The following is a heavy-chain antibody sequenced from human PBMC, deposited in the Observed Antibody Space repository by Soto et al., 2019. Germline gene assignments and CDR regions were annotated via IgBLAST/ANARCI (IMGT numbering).Heavy chain of an antibody. D-gene: IGHD1-26*01. CDR3: ARLEKWYYNYYGLDV. V-gene: IGHV5-10-1*01. J-gene: IGHJ6*02. CDR2: IDPGDSST. CDR1: GYSFTGYW. Sequence: GESLKISCKGSGYSFTGYWIAWVRQMPGKGLEWMGKIDPGDSSTNYSPSFRGHITISVDRSINTAHLQFSSLKAADTAVYYCARLEKWYYNYYGLDVWGPGTMVTVSS.